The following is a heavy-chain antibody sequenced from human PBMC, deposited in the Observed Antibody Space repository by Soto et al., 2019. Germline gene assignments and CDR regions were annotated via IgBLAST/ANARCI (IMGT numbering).Heavy chain of an antibody. CDR1: GGSISSYY. J-gene: IGHJ5*02. Sequence: SETLSLTCTVSGGSISSYYWSWIRQPPGKGLEWIGYIYYSGSTNYNPSLKSRVTISVDTSKNQFSLKLSSVTAADTAVYYCARAITYGSGSYYWQNWFDPWGQGTLVTVSS. D-gene: IGHD3-10*01. V-gene: IGHV4-59*01. CDR3: ARAITYGSGSYYWQNWFDP. CDR2: IYYSGST.